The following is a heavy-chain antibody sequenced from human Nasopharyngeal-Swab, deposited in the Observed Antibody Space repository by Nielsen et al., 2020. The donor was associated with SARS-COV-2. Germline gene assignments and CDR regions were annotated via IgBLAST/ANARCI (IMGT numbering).Heavy chain of an antibody. CDR2: INHSGST. CDR1: GGSFSGYY. CDR3: ARGLQRTMNY. J-gene: IGHJ4*02. D-gene: IGHD6-25*01. V-gene: IGHV4-34*01. Sequence: SETLSLTCAVYGGSFSGYYWSWIRQPPGKGLEWIGEINHSGSTNYNPSLKSRVTISVDMSKNQFSLKLSSVTAADTAVYYCARGLQRTMNYWGQGTLVTVSS.